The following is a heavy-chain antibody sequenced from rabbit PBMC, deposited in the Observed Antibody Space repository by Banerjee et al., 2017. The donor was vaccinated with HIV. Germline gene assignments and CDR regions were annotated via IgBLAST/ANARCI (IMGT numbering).Heavy chain of an antibody. D-gene: IGHD7-1*01. CDR1: GLDFSSTYW. CDR3: ARRGTLSL. J-gene: IGHJ4*01. CDR2: IYTGSSGST. V-gene: IGHV1S45*01. Sequence: QEQLVEYGGDLVQPEGSLTLTCTASGLDFSSTYWICWVRQAPGKGLEWIGCIYTGSSGSTYYASWAKGRFTISKTSSTTVTLQMTSLTAADTATYFCARRGTLSLWGPGTLVTVS.